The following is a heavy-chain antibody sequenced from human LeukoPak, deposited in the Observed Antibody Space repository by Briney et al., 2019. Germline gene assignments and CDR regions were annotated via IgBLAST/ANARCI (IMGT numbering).Heavy chain of an antibody. CDR3: ARDRIRELYYYDSSAYYCPDY. J-gene: IGHJ4*02. D-gene: IGHD3-22*01. CDR2: ISAYNGNT. Sequence: ASVKVSCKASGYTFTTYGISWVRQAPGQGLEWMGWISAYNGNTKYAQKLQGRVTMTTDTSTSTAYMELRSLRSDDTAVYYCARDRIRELYYYDSSAYYCPDYWGQGTLVTVSS. CDR1: GYTFTTYG. V-gene: IGHV1-18*01.